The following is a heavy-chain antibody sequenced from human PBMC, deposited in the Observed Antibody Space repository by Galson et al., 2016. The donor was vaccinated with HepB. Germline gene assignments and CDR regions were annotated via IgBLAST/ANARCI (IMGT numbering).Heavy chain of an antibody. D-gene: IGHD3-22*01. Sequence: SLRLSCAASGFSFDSYGMHWVRQAPGKGLEWVAVISYDEIKTDYADSVKGRFTISRDTSKNKLYLQMNSLRAEDTAVYYCVRDRATYDSSGYWFDYWGQGALVTVSS. J-gene: IGHJ4*02. CDR2: ISYDEIKT. CDR1: GFSFDSYG. V-gene: IGHV3-30*03. CDR3: VRDRATYDSSGYWFDY.